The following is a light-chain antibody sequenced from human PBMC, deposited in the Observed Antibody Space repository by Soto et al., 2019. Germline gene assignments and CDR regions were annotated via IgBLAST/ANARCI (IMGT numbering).Light chain of an antibody. Sequence: EIVLTQSPGTLSLSAGERATLSCRASQSVSSNYLAWYQQRPGQAPRLLIYGASGRATGIPDRFGGSGSGTDFTLTISRLEPEDFAVYYCQQYGSSPPITFGQGTRLEI. V-gene: IGKV3-20*01. CDR3: QQYGSSPPIT. J-gene: IGKJ5*01. CDR2: GAS. CDR1: QSVSSNY.